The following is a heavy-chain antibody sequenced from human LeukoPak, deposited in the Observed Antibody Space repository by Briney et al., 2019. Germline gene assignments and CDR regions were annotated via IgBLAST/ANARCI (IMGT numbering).Heavy chain of an antibody. D-gene: IGHD6-19*01. Sequence: SETLSLTCVFSGDSISDDSVNKNNWLNWVRQAPGKGLEWIGDVSLDGITNYNPSLLGRVTISLDKSAKQVSLRLTSVTAADTAIYYCARDSSAPRSYFALDVWGQGATVTVSS. CDR1: GDSISDDSVNKNNW. V-gene: IGHV4-4*02. J-gene: IGHJ6*01. CDR3: ARDSSAPRSYFALDV. CDR2: VSLDGIT.